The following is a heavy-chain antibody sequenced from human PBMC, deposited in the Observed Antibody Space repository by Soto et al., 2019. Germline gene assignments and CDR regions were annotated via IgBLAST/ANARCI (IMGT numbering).Heavy chain of an antibody. J-gene: IGHJ5*02. CDR1: GGYFSGYY. D-gene: IGHD3-9*01. CDR2: INHSGST. Sequence: TSETKCLTSAVEGGYFSGYYWSWIRQPPGKGLEWIGEINHSGSTNYNPSLKSRVTISVDTPKNQFSLKLSSVTAADTAVYYCATRTAHFTRYFDWYANNWFDPWGQGTLVTVSS. CDR3: ATRTAHFTRYFDWYANNWFDP. V-gene: IGHV4-34*01.